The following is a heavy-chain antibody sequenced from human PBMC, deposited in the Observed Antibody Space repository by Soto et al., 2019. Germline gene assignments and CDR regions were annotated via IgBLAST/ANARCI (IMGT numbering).Heavy chain of an antibody. D-gene: IGHD3-22*01. J-gene: IGHJ4*01. V-gene: IGHV4-34*01. CDR1: GGSFSGYY. CDR2: INHSGST. Sequence: SETLSLTCAVYGGSFSGYYWSWIRQPPGKGLEWIGEINHSGSTNYNPSLKSRVTISVDTSKNQFSLKLSSVTAADTAVYYCARIFPYYYDSSGYNFDYWGQEPWSPSPQ. CDR3: ARIFPYYYDSSGYNFDY.